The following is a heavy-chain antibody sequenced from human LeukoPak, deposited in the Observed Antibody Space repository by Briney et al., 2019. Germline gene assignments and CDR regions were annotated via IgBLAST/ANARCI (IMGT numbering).Heavy chain of an antibody. V-gene: IGHV1-69*10. CDR3: ANPYYYDSSAFSD. D-gene: IGHD3-22*01. Sequence: SVKVSCKASGGTFSSYAINWVRQAPGQGLEWMGGIIPIFGIANYAQKFQGRVTITADKSTSTAYMELSSLRSEDTAVYYCANPYYYDSSAFSDWGQGTLVTVSS. J-gene: IGHJ4*02. CDR2: IIPIFGIA. CDR1: GGTFSSYA.